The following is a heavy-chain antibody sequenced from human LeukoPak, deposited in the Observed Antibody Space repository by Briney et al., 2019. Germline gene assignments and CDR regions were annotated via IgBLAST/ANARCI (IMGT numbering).Heavy chain of an antibody. Sequence: GSLRLSCVVSGFTFSSNWMSWVRQAPGKGLEWVAHIKQDGSERYYVDSVKGRYTISRDNAQNSLYLQMSNLRVEDTAVYYCARYGRNWDLDSWGQGTLVTVSS. J-gene: IGHJ4*02. CDR1: GFTFSSNW. D-gene: IGHD7-27*01. CDR2: IKQDGSER. V-gene: IGHV3-7*01. CDR3: ARYGRNWDLDS.